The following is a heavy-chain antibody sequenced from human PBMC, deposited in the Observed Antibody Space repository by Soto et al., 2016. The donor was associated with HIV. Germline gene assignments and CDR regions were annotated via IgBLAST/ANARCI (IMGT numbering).Heavy chain of an antibody. J-gene: IGHJ4*02. V-gene: IGHV3-11*01. D-gene: IGHD2-2*03. CDR3: ARLDRSYYFDL. Sequence: QAQLVESGGALVKPGGSLTITCEASGFDFRDYFMGWIRQAPTKGLEFVSYIGEACGEHYIYYADSLRGRFSIPRDNVKSSLYLQMHDLRVEDSAVYFCARLDRSYYFDLWGRGTLVTVSS. CDR1: GFDFRDYF. CDR2: IGEACGEHYI.